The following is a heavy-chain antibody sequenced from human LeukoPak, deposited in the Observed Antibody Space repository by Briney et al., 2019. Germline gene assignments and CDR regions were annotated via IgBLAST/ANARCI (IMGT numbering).Heavy chain of an antibody. CDR1: GGSISSYY. Sequence: SETLSLTCTVSGGSISSYYWSWIRQPPGKGLEWIGYIYYSGSTNYNPSLKSRVTISVDTSKNQFSLKLSSVTAADTAVYYCAKLYSSGWSNWFDPWGQGTLVTVSS. V-gene: IGHV4-59*08. CDR3: AKLYSSGWSNWFDP. CDR2: IYYSGST. J-gene: IGHJ5*02. D-gene: IGHD6-19*01.